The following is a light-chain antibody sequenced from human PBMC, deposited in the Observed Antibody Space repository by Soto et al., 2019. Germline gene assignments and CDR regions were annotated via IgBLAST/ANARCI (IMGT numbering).Light chain of an antibody. Sequence: QSALTQPPSVSGSPGQSVTISCIGTSSDIGTYDRVSWYQAPPGTAPKLIIYEVHNRPSGVPDRFSGSKFGNTASLTISGLQAEDEADYYCSSYAISTTLLFGGGTKLTVL. J-gene: IGLJ2*01. CDR2: EVH. V-gene: IGLV2-18*02. CDR3: SSYAISTTLL. CDR1: SSDIGTYDR.